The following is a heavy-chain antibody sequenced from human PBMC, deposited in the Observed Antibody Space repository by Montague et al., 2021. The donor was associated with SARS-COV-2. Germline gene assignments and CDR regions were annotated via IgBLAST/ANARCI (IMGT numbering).Heavy chain of an antibody. CDR2: IYTLGST. J-gene: IGHJ6*02. D-gene: IGHD1-14*01. Sequence: TLSLTCTVSGDSISSGDYHWSWVRQPAGKGLEWIGYIYTLGSTSYNPSLKSRVTISMDTSKNQLSLKLSSVTAADTAVYFCARSPYRTTYLNGLDVWGQGTPVTVSS. CDR1: GDSISSGDYH. V-gene: IGHV4-61*09. CDR3: ARSPYRTTYLNGLDV.